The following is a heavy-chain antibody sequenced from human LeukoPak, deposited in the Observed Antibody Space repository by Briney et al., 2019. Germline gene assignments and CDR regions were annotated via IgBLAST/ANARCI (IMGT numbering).Heavy chain of an antibody. V-gene: IGHV3-30*02. CDR2: IRYEGSNK. J-gene: IGHJ4*02. CDR1: GFTFSSYG. Sequence: AGGSLRLSCAASGFTFSSYGMHWVRQAPGKGLEWVAFIRYEGSNKYYADSVKGRFTISRDNSKNTLYLQMNSLRAEDTAVYYCANTGMYYYGSGSSYDYWGQGTLVTVSS. D-gene: IGHD3-10*01. CDR3: ANTGMYYYGSGSSYDY.